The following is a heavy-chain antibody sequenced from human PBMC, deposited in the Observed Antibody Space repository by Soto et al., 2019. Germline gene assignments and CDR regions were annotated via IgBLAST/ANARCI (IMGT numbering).Heavy chain of an antibody. CDR1: GYTFTSYA. J-gene: IGHJ6*03. V-gene: IGHV1-3*01. Sequence: GASVKVSCKASGYTFTSYAMHWVRQAPGQRLEWMGWINAGNGNTKYSQKFQGRVTITRDTSASTAYMGLSSLRSEDTAVYYCAREVAQHRYYYYMDVWGKGTTVTVSS. CDR2: INAGNGNT. CDR3: AREVAQHRYYYYMDV. D-gene: IGHD2-15*01.